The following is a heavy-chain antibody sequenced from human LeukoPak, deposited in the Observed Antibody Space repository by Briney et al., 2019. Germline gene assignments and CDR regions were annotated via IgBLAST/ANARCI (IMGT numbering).Heavy chain of an antibody. CDR2: IYSGGST. CDR1: GFTVSSNY. J-gene: IGHJ3*02. CDR3: ARVTPIAGATDAFDI. D-gene: IGHD1-26*01. Sequence: GRSLRLSCAASGFTVSSNYMSWVRQAPGKGLEWVSVIYSGGSTYYADSVKGRFTISRDNSKNTLYLQMNSLRAEDTAVYYCARVTPIAGATDAFDIWGQGTMVTVSS. V-gene: IGHV3-53*01.